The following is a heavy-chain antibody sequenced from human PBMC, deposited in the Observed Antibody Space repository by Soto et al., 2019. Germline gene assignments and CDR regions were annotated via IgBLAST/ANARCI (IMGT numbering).Heavy chain of an antibody. CDR2: TRPNNGNT. J-gene: IGHJ4*02. V-gene: IGHV1-18*01. D-gene: IGHD3-10*01. Sequence: QVQLVQSGAEVKKPGASVKVSCKASGYTFSIYGINWVRQAPGQGLEWMGWTRPNNGNTKYAQNLQGRVTMTTDTSTSTAYMELRSLRPDDTAVYYCVRDLDGSGSYYTDYWGQGTLVTVSP. CDR3: VRDLDGSGSYYTDY. CDR1: GYTFSIYG.